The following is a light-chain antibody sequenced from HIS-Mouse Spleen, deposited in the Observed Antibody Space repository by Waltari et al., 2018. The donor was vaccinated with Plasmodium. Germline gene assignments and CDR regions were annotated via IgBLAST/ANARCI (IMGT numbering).Light chain of an antibody. CDR3: NSRDSSGNHWV. V-gene: IGLV3-19*01. Sequence: VSVALGQTVRITCQGDSLRSYYASWYQQKPGQAPVLVIYGKNNRPSGIPDRFSGSSSGNTASLTITGAQAEDEADYYCNSRDSSGNHWVFGGGTKLTVL. J-gene: IGLJ3*02. CDR1: SLRSYY. CDR2: GKN.